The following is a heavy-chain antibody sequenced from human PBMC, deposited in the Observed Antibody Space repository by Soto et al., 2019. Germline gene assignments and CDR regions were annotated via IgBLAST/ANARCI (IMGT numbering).Heavy chain of an antibody. CDR3: ARLGCTGGGCINGLDV. CDR1: GGTFSTYV. D-gene: IGHD2-8*02. V-gene: IGHV1-69*01. CDR2: VIPIFGTT. J-gene: IGHJ6*02. Sequence: QVQLVQSGAEVKKPGSSVKVSCKASGGTFSTYVISWVRQAPGQGLEWMGGVIPIFGTTNYAQKFLGRVTITSDESANTAYMELSSLRSEDTALYFCARLGCTGGGCINGLDVWGQGTTVTVSS.